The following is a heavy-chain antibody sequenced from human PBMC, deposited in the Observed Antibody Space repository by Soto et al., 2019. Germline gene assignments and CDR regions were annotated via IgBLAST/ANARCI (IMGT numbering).Heavy chain of an antibody. D-gene: IGHD4-17*01. J-gene: IGHJ6*02. CDR1: GFTFSSYW. CDR3: ARDSTVPSYYYYHGMDV. V-gene: IGHV3-7*05. CDR2: IKQDGSEK. Sequence: GGSLRLSCAASGFTFSSYWMSWVRQAPGKGLEWVANIKQDGSEKYYVDSVKGRFTISRDNAKNSLYLQMNSLRAEDTAVYYCARDSTVPSYYYYHGMDVWGQGTTVTVSS.